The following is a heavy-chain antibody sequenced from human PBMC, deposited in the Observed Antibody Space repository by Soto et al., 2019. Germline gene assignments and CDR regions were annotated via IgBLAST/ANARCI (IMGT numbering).Heavy chain of an antibody. CDR2: MSYDGNNK. Sequence: QVQLVESGGGVVQPGRSLRLSCAASGFTFSTYGMHWVRQAPGKGLEWVAVMSYDGNNKYYADSVKGRFTISRDNSKNTLFLQMKSLRAADTAVYYCAKDHLPSTVTTPGYWGQGTLVTVSS. D-gene: IGHD4-17*01. CDR3: AKDHLPSTVTTPGY. CDR1: GFTFSTYG. J-gene: IGHJ4*02. V-gene: IGHV3-30*18.